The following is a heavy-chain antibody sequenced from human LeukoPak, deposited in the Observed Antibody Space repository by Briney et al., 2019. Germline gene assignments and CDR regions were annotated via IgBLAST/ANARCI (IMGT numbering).Heavy chain of an antibody. CDR1: GFTFTDYY. Sequence: GGSLRLSCAASGFTFTDYYMSWIRQAPGKGLEWISYISPTGSRIYYTDSVKGRFTISRDNAKKSLILQMNSLRADDTAVYYCARSFAYWGQGTLVTVSS. CDR2: ISPTGSRI. V-gene: IGHV3-11*01. J-gene: IGHJ4*02. CDR3: ARSFAY.